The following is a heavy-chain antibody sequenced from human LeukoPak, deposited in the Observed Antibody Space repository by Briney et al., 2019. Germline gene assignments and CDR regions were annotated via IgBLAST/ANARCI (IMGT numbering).Heavy chain of an antibody. J-gene: IGHJ3*02. D-gene: IGHD2-21*01. CDR2: VYYSGST. Sequence: SETLSLTCTVSGGSISDYYWTWIRQPPGKGLEWIGYVYYSGSTNYNPSLKSRVTISVDTSKNEFSLKLSSVTAADTAVYYCARDRTPSDYASDIWGQGTMVTVSS. CDR1: GGSISDYY. CDR3: ARDRTPSDYASDI. V-gene: IGHV4-59*01.